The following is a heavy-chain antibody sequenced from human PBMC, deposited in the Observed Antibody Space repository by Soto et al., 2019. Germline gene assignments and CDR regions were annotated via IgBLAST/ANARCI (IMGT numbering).Heavy chain of an antibody. J-gene: IGHJ4*02. Sequence: SETLSLTCAVSGYSISSSNWWGWIRQPPGKGLEWIGYIYYSGSTYYNPSLKSRVTMSVDTSKNQFSLKLSSVTAADTAVYYCARVRIQLSGYYFDYWGQGTLVTVS. V-gene: IGHV4-28*03. D-gene: IGHD5-18*01. CDR1: GYSISSSNW. CDR2: IYYSGST. CDR3: ARVRIQLSGYYFDY.